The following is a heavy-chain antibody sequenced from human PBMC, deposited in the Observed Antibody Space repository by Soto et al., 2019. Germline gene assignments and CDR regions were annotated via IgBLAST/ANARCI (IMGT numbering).Heavy chain of an antibody. CDR2: INHSGST. D-gene: IGHD2-8*02. Sequence: SETLSLTCAVYGGSFSGYYWTWIRQPPGTGLEWIGEINHSGSTNYNPSLKSRVTISVDTSKNQFSLKLTSVTAADTAVYYCARDKITGLLDYWGQGTVVTSSS. CDR3: ARDKITGLLDY. J-gene: IGHJ4*02. CDR1: GGSFSGYY. V-gene: IGHV4-34*01.